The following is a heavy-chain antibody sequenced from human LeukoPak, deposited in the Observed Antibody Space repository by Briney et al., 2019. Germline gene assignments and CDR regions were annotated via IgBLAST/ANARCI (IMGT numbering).Heavy chain of an antibody. CDR3: VRGQTIDY. CDR2: IMSDGTGI. D-gene: IGHD4-17*01. Sequence: GGSLTLSCTTSGFTFSNYWMYWVRQAPGKGLMWVSRIMSDGTGITYTDSVEGRFTISRDNAKNTLYLQMNSLRDEDTAVYYCVRGQTIDYWGQGTLVTVPS. J-gene: IGHJ4*02. V-gene: IGHV3-74*01. CDR1: GFTFSNYW.